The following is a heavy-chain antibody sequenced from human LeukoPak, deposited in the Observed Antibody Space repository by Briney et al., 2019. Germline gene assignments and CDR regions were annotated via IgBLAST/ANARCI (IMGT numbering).Heavy chain of an antibody. Sequence: PSETLSLTCTVSGGSISSSSYYWGWIRQPPGKGLEWIGSIYYSGSTYYNPSLKSRVTISVDTSKNQFSLKLSSVTAADTAVYYCARGPEESYCSGGSCYSDAFDIWGQGTMVTVSS. V-gene: IGHV4-39*01. CDR1: GGSISSSSYY. CDR3: ARGPEESYCSGGSCYSDAFDI. J-gene: IGHJ3*02. CDR2: IYYSGST. D-gene: IGHD2-15*01.